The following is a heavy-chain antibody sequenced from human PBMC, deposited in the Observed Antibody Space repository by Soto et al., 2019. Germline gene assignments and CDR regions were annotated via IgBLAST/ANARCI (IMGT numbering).Heavy chain of an antibody. J-gene: IGHJ4*02. CDR1: GFTFSNAW. CDR3: TTGVAAAGTGGSDY. CDR2: IKSKTDGGTT. D-gene: IGHD6-13*01. V-gene: IGHV3-15*07. Sequence: EVQLVESGGGLVKPGGSLRLFCAASGFTFSNAWMNWVRQAPGKGLEWVGRIKSKTDGGTTDYAAPVKGRFTISRDYSKNTLYLQMNSLKTEDTAVYSCTTGVAAAGTGGSDYWGQGTLVTVSS.